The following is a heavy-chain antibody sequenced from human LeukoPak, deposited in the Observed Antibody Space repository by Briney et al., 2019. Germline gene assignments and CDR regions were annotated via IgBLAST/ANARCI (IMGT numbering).Heavy chain of an antibody. CDR3: AASSGSGNYAYYFDY. D-gene: IGHD3-22*01. J-gene: IGHJ4*02. Sequence: SVKVSCKASGGAFSSSAVSWVRQAPGQGLEWMGGIIPVFNSPNYAQKFLGRLTITADESTRTAYMELSSLRSEDTAVYYCAASSGSGNYAYYFDYWGQGTLVTVSS. V-gene: IGHV1-69*13. CDR2: IIPVFNSP. CDR1: GGAFSSSA.